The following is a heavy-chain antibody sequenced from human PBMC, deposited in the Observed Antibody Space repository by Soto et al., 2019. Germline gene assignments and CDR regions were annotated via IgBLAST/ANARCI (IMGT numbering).Heavy chain of an antibody. CDR1: GYTFTGHH. Sequence: ASVKVSCKASGYTFTGHHIHWVRQAPGQGLELMGWINPNNGGTNSAQKFLGRVTMTRDTSLSTAYMELSGLTSDDSAVYYCAKTYYDFWTGYYVTFDNWGQGTLVTVYS. V-gene: IGHV1-2*02. CDR2: INPNNGGT. CDR3: AKTYYDFWTGYYVTFDN. D-gene: IGHD3-3*01. J-gene: IGHJ4*02.